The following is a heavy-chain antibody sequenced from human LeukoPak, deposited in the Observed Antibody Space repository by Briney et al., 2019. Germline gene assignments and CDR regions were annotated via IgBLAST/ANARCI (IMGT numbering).Heavy chain of an antibody. V-gene: IGHV1-3*01. D-gene: IGHD3-22*01. CDR1: GYTFTSYA. J-gene: IGHJ3*02. CDR2: INAGNGNT. Sequence: ASVNVSCKASGYTFTSYAMHWVRQAPGQRLEWMGWINAGNGNTKYSQKFQGRVTITRDTSASTAYMELSSLRSEDTAVYYCARERATYYYDSSGYTVDAFDIWGQGTMVTVSS. CDR3: ARERATYYYDSSGYTVDAFDI.